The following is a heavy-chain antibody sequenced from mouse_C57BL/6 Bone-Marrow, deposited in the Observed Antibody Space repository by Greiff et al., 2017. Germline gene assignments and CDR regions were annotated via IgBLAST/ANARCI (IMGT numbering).Heavy chain of an antibody. J-gene: IGHJ4*01. CDR3: ARDVHGAMDY. V-gene: IGHV7-1*01. CDR1: GFTFSDFY. Sequence: EVMLVESGGGLVQSGRSLRLSCATSGFTFSDFYMEWVRQAPGKGLEWIAASRNKANDYTTEYSASVKGRFIVSRDTSQSILYLQMNALRAEDTAIYYCARDVHGAMDYWGQGTSVTVSS. CDR2: SRNKANDYTT.